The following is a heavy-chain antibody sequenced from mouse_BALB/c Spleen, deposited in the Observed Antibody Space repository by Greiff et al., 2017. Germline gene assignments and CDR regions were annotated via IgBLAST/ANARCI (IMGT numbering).Heavy chain of an antibody. Sequence: EVKLMESGPGLVKPSQSLSLTCSVTGYSITSGYYWNWIRQFPGNKLEWMGYISYDGSNNYNPSLKNRISITRDTSKNQFFLKLNSVTTEDTATYYCAREAITTVVEAYAMDYWGQGTSVTVSS. CDR3: AREAITTVVEAYAMDY. D-gene: IGHD1-1*01. J-gene: IGHJ4*01. V-gene: IGHV3-6*02. CDR1: GYSITSGYY. CDR2: ISYDGSN.